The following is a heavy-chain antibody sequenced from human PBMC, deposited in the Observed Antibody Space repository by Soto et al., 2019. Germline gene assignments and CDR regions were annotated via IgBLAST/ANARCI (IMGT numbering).Heavy chain of an antibody. J-gene: IGHJ3*02. Sequence: SLRLSCAASGFTFSSYGMHWVRQAPGKGLEWVAVISYDGSNKYYADSVKGRFTISRDNSKNTLYLQMNSLRAEDTAVYYCAKDYGGNRGAFDIWGQGTMVTVSS. D-gene: IGHD4-17*01. CDR1: GFTFSSYG. CDR3: AKDYGGNRGAFDI. V-gene: IGHV3-30*18. CDR2: ISYDGSNK.